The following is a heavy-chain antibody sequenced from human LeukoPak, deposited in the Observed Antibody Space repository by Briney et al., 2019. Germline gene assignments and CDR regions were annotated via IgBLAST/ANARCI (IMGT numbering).Heavy chain of an antibody. Sequence: GGSLRLSCAASGFTFSSYAMHCVRQAPGKGLEWVSVIYSGGSTYYSDSVKGRFTISRDKSKHTLYLQMNSLRDEDTAVYYCARAKADHGSGSYYRTLYYYYYYMDVWGKGTTVTISS. J-gene: IGHJ6*03. V-gene: IGHV3-66*01. CDR3: ARAKADHGSGSYYRTLYYYYYYMDV. CDR1: GFTFSSYA. CDR2: IYSGGST. D-gene: IGHD3-10*01.